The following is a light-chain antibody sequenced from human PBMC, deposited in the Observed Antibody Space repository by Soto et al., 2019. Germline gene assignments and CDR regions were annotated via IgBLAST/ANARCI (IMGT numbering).Light chain of an antibody. V-gene: IGLV2-14*03. CDR2: EVS. CDR1: SSDVGGYNY. J-gene: IGLJ3*02. Sequence: QSALTQPASVSGSPGQSITISCTGTSSDVGGYNYVSWFQQHPGKAPKLKIYEVSNRPSGVSNRFSGSMSGYTASLTISELQAEDEADYYCTSFTSSNTWVFGGGTKLTVL. CDR3: TSFTSSNTWV.